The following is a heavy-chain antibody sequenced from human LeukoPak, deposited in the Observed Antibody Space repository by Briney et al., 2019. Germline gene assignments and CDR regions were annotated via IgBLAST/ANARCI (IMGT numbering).Heavy chain of an antibody. Sequence: GGSLRLSCAASGFTFSSYWMHWVRQAPGKGLVWVSRINSDGSSTSYADSVKGRFTISRDNAKNTLYLQMNSLRAEDTAVYYCANTMVRGSYNMDVWGQGTTVTVSS. CDR1: GFTFSSYW. CDR3: ANTMVRGSYNMDV. J-gene: IGHJ6*02. CDR2: INSDGSST. V-gene: IGHV3-74*01. D-gene: IGHD3-10*01.